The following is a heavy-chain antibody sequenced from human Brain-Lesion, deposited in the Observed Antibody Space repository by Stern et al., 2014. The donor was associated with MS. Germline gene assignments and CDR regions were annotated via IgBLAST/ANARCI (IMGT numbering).Heavy chain of an antibody. Sequence: QMQLVQSGAEVKKPGASVKVSCKVSGYTLTELSMHWVRQAPSKGLEWMGGFDPEDGETIYAQKFQGRVTMTEDTSTDTAYMELSSLRSEDTAVYYCATLSPGAGGNYYRHFDYWGQGTLVTVSS. J-gene: IGHJ4*02. CDR1: GYTLTELS. CDR2: FDPEDGET. D-gene: IGHD1-26*01. CDR3: ATLSPGAGGNYYRHFDY. V-gene: IGHV1-24*01.